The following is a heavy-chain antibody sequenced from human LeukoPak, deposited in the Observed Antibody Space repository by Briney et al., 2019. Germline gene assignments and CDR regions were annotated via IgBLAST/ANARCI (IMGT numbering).Heavy chain of an antibody. J-gene: IGHJ4*02. CDR2: MNPNSGNT. V-gene: IGHV1-8*01. Sequence: ASVKVSCKASGCTFTSYDINWVRQATGQGLEWMGFMNPNSGNTVYAQKFQGRVTMTRDTSISTAYMELSSLRSEDTALYYCARVPRELGAYWGQGTLVTVSS. CDR1: GCTFTSYD. CDR3: ARVPRELGAY. D-gene: IGHD3-16*01.